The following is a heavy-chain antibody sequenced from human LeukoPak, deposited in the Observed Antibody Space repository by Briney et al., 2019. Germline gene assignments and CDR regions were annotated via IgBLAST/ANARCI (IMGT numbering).Heavy chain of an antibody. CDR3: VRDRFYDVLTGYFYYLDV. V-gene: IGHV3-53*01. CDR1: GFPLRSND. CDR2: IYRAGTP. J-gene: IGHJ6*03. Sequence: GGSLRLSCVVSGFPLRSNDMSWVRQAPGKGLEWVSAIYRAGTPYYADSVKGRFTISRDTSRNTVYLQMNSLRLEDTAMYYCVRDRFYDVLTGYFYYLDVWGKGTAVTVFS. D-gene: IGHD3-9*01.